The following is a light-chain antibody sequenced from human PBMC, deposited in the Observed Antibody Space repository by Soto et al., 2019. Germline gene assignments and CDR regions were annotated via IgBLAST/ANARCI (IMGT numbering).Light chain of an antibody. V-gene: IGKV3-11*01. CDR1: QSVSSY. CDR3: QQRSNWPPT. CDR2: DAS. Sequence: EILLTQSPATLSLSPGERATLSCRASQSVSSYLAWYQQKPGQAPRLLIYDASTRATGIPARFSGSGSGTDFTLTITSLEPEDFEVYYCQQRSNWPPTFGQGTKVDIK. J-gene: IGKJ1*01.